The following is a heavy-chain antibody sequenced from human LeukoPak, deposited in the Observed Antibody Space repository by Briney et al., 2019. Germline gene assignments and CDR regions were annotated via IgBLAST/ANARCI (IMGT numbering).Heavy chain of an antibody. V-gene: IGHV3-23*01. Sequence: PGGSLRLSCAASGFTFSSYAMSWVRQAPGKGLEWVSAISGSGGSTYYADSVKGRFTISRDNSKNTLYLQMNSLRAEDTAVCYCAKDLIEYSSSSLFDYWGQGTLVTVSS. CDR1: GFTFSSYA. CDR3: AKDLIEYSSSSLFDY. D-gene: IGHD6-6*01. CDR2: ISGSGGST. J-gene: IGHJ4*02.